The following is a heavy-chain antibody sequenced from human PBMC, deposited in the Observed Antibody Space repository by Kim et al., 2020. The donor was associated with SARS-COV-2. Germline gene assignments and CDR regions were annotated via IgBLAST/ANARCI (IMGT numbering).Heavy chain of an antibody. Sequence: ASVKVSCKASGYTFTSYYMHWVRQAPGQGLEWMGIINPSGGSTSYAQKFQGRVTMTMDTSTRTVSMEPSSLRSEDTAVYYCAGVLTPVGYPFDYWGQGTLGTVSS. D-gene: IGHD3-16*02. CDR1: GYTFTSYY. CDR3: AGVLTPVGYPFDY. V-gene: IGHV1-46*01. J-gene: IGHJ4*02. CDR2: INPSGGST.